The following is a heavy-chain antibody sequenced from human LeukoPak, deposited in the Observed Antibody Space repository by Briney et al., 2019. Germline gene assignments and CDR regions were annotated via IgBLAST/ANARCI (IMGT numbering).Heavy chain of an antibody. J-gene: IGHJ4*02. CDR2: IYSGGST. D-gene: IGHD2-21*02. CDR3: ARDSGGDSFDY. Sequence: QAGGSLRLSCAASGFTVSSNYMSWVRQAPGKGLEWVSVIYSGGSTYYADSVKGRFTISRDNSKNTLYLQMNSLRAGDTAVYYCARDSGGDSFDYWGQGTLVTVSS. CDR1: GFTVSSNY. V-gene: IGHV3-66*02.